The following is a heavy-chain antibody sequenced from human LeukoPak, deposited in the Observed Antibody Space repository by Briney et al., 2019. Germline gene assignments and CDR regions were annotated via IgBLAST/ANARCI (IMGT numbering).Heavy chain of an antibody. D-gene: IGHD3-10*01. CDR2: ISWNSGRI. CDR3: AKDNSLVRGVLKYSYYYGMDV. Sequence: GRSLRLSCAASVFTFDDYAKHWLRQAPGKGLEWVSGISWNSGRIRYADSVKGRFTISRDNAKNSLYLQMNSLRAEDTALYYCAKDNSLVRGVLKYSYYYGMDVWGQGTTVTVSS. CDR1: VFTFDDYA. J-gene: IGHJ6*02. V-gene: IGHV3-9*01.